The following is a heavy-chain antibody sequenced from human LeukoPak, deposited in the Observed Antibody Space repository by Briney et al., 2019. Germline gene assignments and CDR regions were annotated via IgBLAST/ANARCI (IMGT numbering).Heavy chain of an antibody. CDR2: IYHSGST. J-gene: IGHJ5*02. Sequence: SETLSLTCTVSGYSISSGYYWGWIRQPPGKGLEWIGSIYHSGSTYYNPSLKSRVTISVDTSKNQLSLKLSSVTAADTAVYYCARDFYGSGSWNWFDPWGQGTLVTVSS. V-gene: IGHV4-38-2*02. CDR1: GYSISSGYY. CDR3: ARDFYGSGSWNWFDP. D-gene: IGHD3-10*01.